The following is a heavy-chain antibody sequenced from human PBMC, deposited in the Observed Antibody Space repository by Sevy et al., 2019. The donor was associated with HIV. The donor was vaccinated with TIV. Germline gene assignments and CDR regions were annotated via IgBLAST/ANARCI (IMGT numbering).Heavy chain of an antibody. CDR3: ARDMLLVRGGNYYGMDV. CDR2: ISYDGSNK. CDR1: GFTFSNYA. V-gene: IGHV3-30-3*01. Sequence: GGSLRLSCAASGFTFSNYAMHWVRQGPGKGLDWVAVISYDGSNKYSADSVKGRFTTSRDNSKNTLYLQINNLRTEDTAVYYCARDMLLVRGGNYYGMDVWGQGTTVTVSS. D-gene: IGHD3-10*01. J-gene: IGHJ6*02.